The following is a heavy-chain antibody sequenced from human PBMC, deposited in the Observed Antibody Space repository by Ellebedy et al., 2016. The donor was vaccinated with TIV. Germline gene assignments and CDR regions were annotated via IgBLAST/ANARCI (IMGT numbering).Heavy chain of an antibody. CDR3: AKREIVVVPPKPEDAFDI. CDR2: ISAYNGNT. Sequence: ASVKVSXKASGYTFTSYGISWVRQAPGQGLEWMGWISAYNGNTNYAQKLQGRVTMTTDTSTSTAYMELRSLRAEDTAVYYCAKREIVVVPPKPEDAFDIWGQGTMVTVSS. D-gene: IGHD2-2*01. CDR1: GYTFTSYG. J-gene: IGHJ3*02. V-gene: IGHV1-18*01.